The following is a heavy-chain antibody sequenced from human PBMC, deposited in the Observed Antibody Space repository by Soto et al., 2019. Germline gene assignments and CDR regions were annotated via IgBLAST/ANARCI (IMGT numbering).Heavy chain of an antibody. J-gene: IGHJ3*01. CDR2: IYWDDDK. CDR1: GFSLSTSGVG. V-gene: IGHV2-5*02. Sequence: QITLKESGPTLVKPTQTLTLTCTFSGFSLSTSGVGVGWIRQPPGKALEWLALIYWDDDKRYSPSLKSRLTITQDTSKNQVVLTMTNMDPVDTATYYCAHRDYYGSGSINWGQGTMVTVSS. CDR3: AHRDYYGSGSIN. D-gene: IGHD3-10*01.